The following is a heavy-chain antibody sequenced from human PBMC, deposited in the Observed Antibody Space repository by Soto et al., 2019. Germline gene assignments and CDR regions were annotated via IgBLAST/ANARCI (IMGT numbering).Heavy chain of an antibody. V-gene: IGHV2-5*02. Sequence: QITLKESGPTLVKPTQTLTLTCTFSGFSLSSTRMAVGWIRQPPEKALEWLALIYWDDDKRYSPFLKSRLTIPNNTSXNQVVLTMSNMDPVDTARYYCAHIVVAGLGYYFDYWGQGTLVTVSS. CDR3: AHIVVAGLGYYFDY. J-gene: IGHJ4*02. CDR1: GFSLSSTRMA. CDR2: IYWDDDK. D-gene: IGHD6-19*01.